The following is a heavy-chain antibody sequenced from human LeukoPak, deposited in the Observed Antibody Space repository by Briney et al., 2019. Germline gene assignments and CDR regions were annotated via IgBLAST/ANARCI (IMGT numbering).Heavy chain of an antibody. J-gene: IGHJ3*02. V-gene: IGHV4-34*01. CDR1: GGSFSGYY. CDR2: INHSGST. CDR3: ARHSYYYDSSSAFDI. Sequence: SETLSLTCAVYGGSFSGYYWSWIRQPPGKGLEWIGEINHSGSTNYNPSLKSRVTISVDTSKNQFSLKLNSVTAADTAVYYCARHSYYYDSSSAFDIWGQGTMVTVSS. D-gene: IGHD3-22*01.